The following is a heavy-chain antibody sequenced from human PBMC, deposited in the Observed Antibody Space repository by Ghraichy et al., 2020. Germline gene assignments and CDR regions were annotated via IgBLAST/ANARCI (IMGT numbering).Heavy chain of an antibody. CDR3: AKMSGILAAGTNTMP. D-gene: IGHD6-13*01. Sequence: GGSLRLSCAASGFTFSSYAMSWVRQAPGKGLVWVSAISGSGDSTFYADSVKGRFTISRDNSKNTLYLQVNSLRVEDTALYYCAKMSGILAAGTNTMPWGQGTLVTVSS. CDR2: ISGSGDST. V-gene: IGHV3-23*01. J-gene: IGHJ4*02. CDR1: GFTFSSYA.